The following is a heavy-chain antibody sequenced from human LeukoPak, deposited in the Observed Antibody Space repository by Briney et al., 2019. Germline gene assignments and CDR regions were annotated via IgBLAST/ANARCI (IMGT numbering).Heavy chain of an antibody. CDR2: IIPIFGTA. CDR1: GGTFSSYA. CDR3: ARDATVRGPYGGHHFYSYMDV. J-gene: IGHJ6*03. V-gene: IGHV1-69*06. Sequence: SVKVSCKASGGTFSSYAISWVRQAPGQGLEWMGGIIPIFGTANYAQKFQGRVTITADKSTSTAYMELSSLRSEDTAVYYCARDATVRGPYGGHHFYSYMDVWGKGTTVTISS. D-gene: IGHD3-10*01.